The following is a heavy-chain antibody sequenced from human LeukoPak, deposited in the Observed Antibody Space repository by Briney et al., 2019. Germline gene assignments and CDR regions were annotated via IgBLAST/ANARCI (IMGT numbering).Heavy chain of an antibody. J-gene: IGHJ4*02. CDR3: AKSPRGWLAPPHY. CDR2: ISGSGGRT. Sequence: GGSLRLSCAASGFTFSSYAMSWVRQAPGKGLEWISAISGSGGRTDYADSVKGRFTISRDNSKNTLYLQMNRLRVEDTAVYYCAKSPRGWLAPPHYWGQGILVTVSS. D-gene: IGHD5-24*01. V-gene: IGHV3-23*01. CDR1: GFTFSSYA.